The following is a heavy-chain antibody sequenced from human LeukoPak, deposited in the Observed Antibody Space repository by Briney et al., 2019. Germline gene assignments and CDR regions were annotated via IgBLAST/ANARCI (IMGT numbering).Heavy chain of an antibody. J-gene: IGHJ4*02. CDR1: GFTFSSYA. Sequence: GGSLRLSCAASGFTFSSYAMSWVRQAPGKGLEWVSSISGNGGSTYYADYADSVKGRFTISRDNSKNTLYLQMNSLRAEDTAVYYCAKDLASVVTPDFHYWGQGTLVTVSS. D-gene: IGHD4-23*01. CDR2: ISGNGGST. CDR3: AKDLASVVTPDFHY. V-gene: IGHV3-23*01.